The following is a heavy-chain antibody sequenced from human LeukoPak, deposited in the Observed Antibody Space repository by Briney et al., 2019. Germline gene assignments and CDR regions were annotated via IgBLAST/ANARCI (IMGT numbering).Heavy chain of an antibody. CDR2: IKADGSQT. D-gene: IGHD4/OR15-4a*01. V-gene: IGHV3-7*01. Sequence: GGSLRLSCEASGFTFRNYWMTWVRQAPGKGLEWVANIKADGSQTYYMKSLKGRVTVSRDNAGTSLLLQLGSLRADDTGVYYCARASLGGRDYHLDSWGQGTLVTVSS. CDR1: GFTFRNYW. J-gene: IGHJ4*02. CDR3: ARASLGGRDYHLDS.